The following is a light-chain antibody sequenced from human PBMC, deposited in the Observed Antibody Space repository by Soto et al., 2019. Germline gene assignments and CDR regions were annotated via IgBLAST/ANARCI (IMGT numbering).Light chain of an antibody. CDR1: QSVSSY. CDR2: GAS. Sequence: EIVLTQSPATLSLSPGERATLSCRASQSVSSYLAWYQQKPGQAPRLLIYGASTRATDIPARFSGSGSGTEFTLTISSLQSEDFAVYYCHHYNNWPPARTFGQGTKVDIK. CDR3: HHYNNWPPART. V-gene: IGKV3-15*01. J-gene: IGKJ1*01.